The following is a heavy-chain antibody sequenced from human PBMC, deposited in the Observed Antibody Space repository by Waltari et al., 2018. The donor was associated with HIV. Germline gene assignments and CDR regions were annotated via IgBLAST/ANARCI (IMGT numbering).Heavy chain of an antibody. D-gene: IGHD6-6*01. Sequence: YLEESGGGGVQPGSSLRLSCEASGFTFSDYIMHWVRQVPGKGLYLVALVWYGGNNELYEESIRGRFTISRDTAKNSLYLQMNSLRAEDTAVYYCARDRTRYYFDSWGQGTLVTVSS. V-gene: IGHV3-33*01. CDR3: ARDRTRYYFDS. CDR1: GFTFSDYI. J-gene: IGHJ4*02. CDR2: VWYGGNNE.